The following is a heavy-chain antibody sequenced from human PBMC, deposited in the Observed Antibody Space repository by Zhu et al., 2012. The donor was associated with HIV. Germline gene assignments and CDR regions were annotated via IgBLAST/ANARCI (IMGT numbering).Heavy chain of an antibody. CDR2: IYHSGST. Sequence: QVQLQESGPGLVKPSGTLSLTCAVSGGSISSSNWWSWVRQPPGKGLEWIGEIYHSGSTNYNPSLKSRVTISVDKSKNQFSLKLSSVTAADTAVYYCASALYYYDSSGYYSEPYYYYMDVWGKGTTVTVSS. J-gene: IGHJ6*03. CDR3: ASALYYYDSSGYYSEPYYYYMDV. D-gene: IGHD3-22*01. V-gene: IGHV4-4*02. CDR1: GGSISSSNW.